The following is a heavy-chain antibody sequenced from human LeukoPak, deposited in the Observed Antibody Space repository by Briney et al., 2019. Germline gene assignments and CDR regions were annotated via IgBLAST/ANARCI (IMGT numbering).Heavy chain of an antibody. D-gene: IGHD5-24*01. J-gene: IGHJ4*02. CDR1: GFTFTSSA. CDR2: IVVGSGNT. V-gene: IGHV1-58*02. CDR3: AAREMAVSYYFDY. Sequence: PEASVKVSCKASGFTFTSSAMQWVRQARGQRLEWIGWIVVGSGNTNYAQKFQERVTITRDMSTSTVYMELSSLRSEDTAVYYCAAREMAVSYYFDYWGQGTLVTVSS.